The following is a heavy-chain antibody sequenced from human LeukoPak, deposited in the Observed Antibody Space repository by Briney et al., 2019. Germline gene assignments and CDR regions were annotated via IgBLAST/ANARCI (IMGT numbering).Heavy chain of an antibody. V-gene: IGHV1-3*01. J-gene: IGHJ6*02. Sequence: ASVTVSCKASGYTFTSYAMHWVRQAPGQRLEWMGWINAGNGNTKYSQKFQGRVTITRDTSASTAYMELSSLRSEDTAVYYCARSPIRYYDSSGYYPDWGQGTTITVSS. D-gene: IGHD3-22*01. CDR2: INAGNGNT. CDR1: GYTFTSYA. CDR3: ARSPIRYYDSSGYYPD.